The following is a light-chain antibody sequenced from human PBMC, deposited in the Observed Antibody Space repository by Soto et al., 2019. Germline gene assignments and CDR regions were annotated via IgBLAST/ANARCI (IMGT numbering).Light chain of an antibody. CDR3: QQYHIYSGK. Sequence: DIQMTQSPSTLTGSVGDIVTITCRASQTISSWLAWYQQKPGKAPKLLIYKASTLASVVPSRFSGSGSGTEFTLTINSLQPDDFATYYCQQYHIYSGKFGQGTKVDIK. CDR2: KAS. CDR1: QTISSW. J-gene: IGKJ1*01. V-gene: IGKV1-5*03.